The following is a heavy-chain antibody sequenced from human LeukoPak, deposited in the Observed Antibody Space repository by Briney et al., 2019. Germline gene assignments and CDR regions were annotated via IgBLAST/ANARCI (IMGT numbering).Heavy chain of an antibody. CDR3: ARWGGTRQYYFDY. Sequence: GGSLRLSCAASGFTFSSYSMNWVRQAPGKGLEWVAVTRFDGSIKQYADSVKGRFTISRDDSKNTLYLQMNFLKSEDTAVYYCARWGGTRQYYFDYWGQGTLVTVSS. V-gene: IGHV3-33*08. CDR1: GFTFSSYS. CDR2: TRFDGSIK. D-gene: IGHD1-1*01. J-gene: IGHJ4*02.